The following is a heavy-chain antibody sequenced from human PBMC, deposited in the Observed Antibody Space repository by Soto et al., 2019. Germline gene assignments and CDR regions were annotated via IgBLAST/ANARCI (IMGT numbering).Heavy chain of an antibody. D-gene: IGHD3-10*01. Sequence: SETLSLTCTVSGGSISSSSYYWGWIRQPPGKGLEWIGSIYYSGSTYYNPSLKSRVTISVGTSKNQFSLKLSSVTAADTAVYYCARPTYYYGSGRASYYMDFRCKGTTVTVSS. CDR3: ARPTYYYGSGRASYYMDF. CDR2: IYYSGST. V-gene: IGHV4-39*01. CDR1: GGSISSSSYY. J-gene: IGHJ6*03.